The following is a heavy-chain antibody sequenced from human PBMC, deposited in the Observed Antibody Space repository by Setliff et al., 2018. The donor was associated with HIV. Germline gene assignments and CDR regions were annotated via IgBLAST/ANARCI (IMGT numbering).Heavy chain of an antibody. CDR1: GFTFDDYA. CDR3: ARNTDVDSVYRPFHI. D-gene: IGHD1-26*01. Sequence: PGGSLRLSCAASGFTFDDYAMHWVRQAPGKGLEWVSGISWNSGSIGYADSVKGRFTISRDNAKNSLYLQMNSLRAEDTAVYYCARNTDVDSVYRPFHIWGQGTMVTVSS. V-gene: IGHV3-9*01. J-gene: IGHJ3*02. CDR2: ISWNSGSI.